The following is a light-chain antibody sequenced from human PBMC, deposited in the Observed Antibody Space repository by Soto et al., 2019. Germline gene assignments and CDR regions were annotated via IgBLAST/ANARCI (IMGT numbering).Light chain of an antibody. CDR2: GAS. V-gene: IGKV3-20*01. CDR1: QSVSSTY. J-gene: IGKJ1*01. Sequence: EIVLTQSPGRLSLXPGGIATVSSSASQSVSSTYLAWYQQKPGQAPRLLIYGASSRATGIPDRFSGSGSGTDFTLTISRLEPEDYAVYYCQQYGRSPPTFGQGTKVDIK. CDR3: QQYGRSPPT.